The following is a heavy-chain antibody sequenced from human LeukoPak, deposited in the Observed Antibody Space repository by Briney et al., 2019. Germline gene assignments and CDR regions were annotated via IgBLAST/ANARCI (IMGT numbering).Heavy chain of an antibody. Sequence: GASVKVSCKASGYTFTSYDINWVRQATGQGLEWMGWMNPNSGNTGYAQKFQGRVTMTRNTSISTAYMELGSLRSEDTAVYYCARGGYVDILTGYYRGHWFDPWGQGTLVTVSS. CDR2: MNPNSGNT. D-gene: IGHD3-9*01. V-gene: IGHV1-8*01. J-gene: IGHJ5*02. CDR3: ARGGYVDILTGYYRGHWFDP. CDR1: GYTFTSYD.